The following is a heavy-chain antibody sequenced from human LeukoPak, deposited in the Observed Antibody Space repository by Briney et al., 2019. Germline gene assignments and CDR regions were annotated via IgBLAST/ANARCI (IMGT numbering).Heavy chain of an antibody. Sequence: PSETLSLTCNVSGYSISSGYYWAWIRQAPGKGLEWIGSIYHSGYTHYNPSLKGRVTISVDTSKNDFSPKLSSVAAADTAIYYCARDLNPTHYFDYWGQGTLVTVSS. CDR1: GYSISSGYY. V-gene: IGHV4-38-2*02. CDR3: ARDLNPTHYFDY. CDR2: IYHSGYT. J-gene: IGHJ4*02.